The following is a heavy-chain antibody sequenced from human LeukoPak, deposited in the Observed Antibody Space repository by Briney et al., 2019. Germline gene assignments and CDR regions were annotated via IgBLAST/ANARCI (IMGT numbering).Heavy chain of an antibody. CDR2: IYYSGST. CDR1: GGSISSGDYY. Sequence: SETLSLTCTVSGGSISSGDYYWSWIRQPPGKGPEWIGYIYYSGSTYYNPSLKSRVTISVDTSKNQFSLKLSSVTAADTAVYYCARVPAPWELGAGGKYYDSSGAMWWGQGTLVTVSS. J-gene: IGHJ4*02. V-gene: IGHV4-30-4*08. CDR3: ARVPAPWELGAGGKYYDSSGAMW. D-gene: IGHD3-22*01.